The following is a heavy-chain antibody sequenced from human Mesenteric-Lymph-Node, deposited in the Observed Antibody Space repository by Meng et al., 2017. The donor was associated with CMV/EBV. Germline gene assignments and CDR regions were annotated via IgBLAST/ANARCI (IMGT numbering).Heavy chain of an antibody. CDR1: GGSISSSSYY. CDR3: TRDADHYYAMAV. J-gene: IGHJ6*02. Sequence: SETLSLTCTVSGGSISSSSYYWGWIRQSPGKGLEWIGNIFHSGITYYNPSLKSRVTISVDTSKNLFSLKLSSVTAADTAVYYCTRDADHYYAMAVWGQGTTVTVSS. V-gene: IGHV4-39*07. CDR2: IFHSGIT.